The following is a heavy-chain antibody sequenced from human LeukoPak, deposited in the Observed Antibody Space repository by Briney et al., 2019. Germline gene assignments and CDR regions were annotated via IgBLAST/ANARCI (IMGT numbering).Heavy chain of an antibody. CDR2: ISSSGSTI. J-gene: IGHJ4*02. CDR1: GFTFSDYY. CDR3: ASLYYYDSSGYSDY. D-gene: IGHD3-22*01. Sequence: GGSLRLSCAASGFTFSDYYMSWIRQAPGKGLEWVSYISSSGSTIYYADSVKGRFTISRGNAKNSLYLQMNSLRAEDTAVYYCASLYYYDSSGYSDYWGQGTLVTVSS. V-gene: IGHV3-11*01.